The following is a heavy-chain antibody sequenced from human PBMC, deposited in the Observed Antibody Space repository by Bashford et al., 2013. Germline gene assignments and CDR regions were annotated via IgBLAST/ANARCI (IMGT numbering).Heavy chain of an antibody. CDR1: GFTLSTYG. CDR2: IWYDGNKR. J-gene: IGHJ4*02. D-gene: IGHD3/OR15-3a*01. Sequence: GGSLRLSCAASGFTLSTYGMHWVRQAPGKGLEWVAGIWYDGNKRYYADSAKGRFTISRDNSKNTLYLQMNSLRAEDTAVYYCARDLSFGSLDYWGQGTLVTVSS. V-gene: IGHV3-33*01. CDR3: ARDLSFGSLDY.